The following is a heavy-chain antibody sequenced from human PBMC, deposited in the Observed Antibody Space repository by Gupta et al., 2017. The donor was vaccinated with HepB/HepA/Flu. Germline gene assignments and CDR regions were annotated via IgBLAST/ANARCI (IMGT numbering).Heavy chain of an antibody. D-gene: IGHD2-2*01. J-gene: IGHJ6*02. V-gene: IGHV1-2*04. CDR3: ARSRVFDIVVVPAARGGYGMDV. CDR2: INPNSGGT. Sequence: QVQLVQSGAEVKKPGASVKVSCKASGYTFTGYYMHWVRQAPGQGLGWMGWINPNSGGTNYAQKFQGWVTMTRDTSISTAYMELSRLRSDDTAVYYCARSRVFDIVVVPAARGGYGMDVWGQGTTVTVSS. CDR1: GYTFTGYY.